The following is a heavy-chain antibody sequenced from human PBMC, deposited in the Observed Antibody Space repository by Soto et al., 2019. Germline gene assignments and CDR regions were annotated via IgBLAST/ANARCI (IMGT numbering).Heavy chain of an antibody. V-gene: IGHV1-8*01. CDR1: GYTFTSYD. CDR2: MNPNSGKT. D-gene: IGHD3-3*01. CDR3: ATEKSGYYDY. J-gene: IGHJ4*02. Sequence: QVQLVQSGAEVKKPGASVQVSCKASGYTFTSYDINWVRQATGQGREWMGWMNPNSGKTGYAQKFQGRVTMTRNTTISTAYMQLSSRRSEDTAVYYCATEKSGYYDYWGQGTLVTVSS.